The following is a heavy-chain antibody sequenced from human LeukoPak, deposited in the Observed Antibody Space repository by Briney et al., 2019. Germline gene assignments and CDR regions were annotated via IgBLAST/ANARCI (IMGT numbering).Heavy chain of an antibody. J-gene: IGHJ5*02. CDR3: ARDSVGPAS. V-gene: IGHV3-7*01. CDR2: IKEDGSEK. CDR1: GFIFSDYY. D-gene: IGHD1-26*01. Sequence: AGGSLRLSCAASGFIFSDYYMSWIRQAPGKGLEWVANIKEDGSEKYYVDSVKGRFTISRDNTKDSLYLQMSSLRVDDTAVYYCARDSVGPASWGQGTLVTVSS.